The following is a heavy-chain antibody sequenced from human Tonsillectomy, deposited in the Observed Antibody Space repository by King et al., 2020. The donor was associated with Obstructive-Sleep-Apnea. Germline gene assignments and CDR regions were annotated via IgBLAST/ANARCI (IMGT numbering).Heavy chain of an antibody. D-gene: IGHD5-18*01. Sequence: VQLVESGGGLVQPGGSLGLSCAASGFTFSNYWMHWVRQGPGKGLVWVSRINSDGSSTIYADSVKGRFTISRDNAKNTLYLQMNSLRAEDTAVYYCARDCDRYSSGHDAFDIWGQGTMVTVSS. V-gene: IGHV3-74*01. CDR2: INSDGSST. CDR1: GFTFSNYW. J-gene: IGHJ3*02. CDR3: ARDCDRYSSGHDAFDI.